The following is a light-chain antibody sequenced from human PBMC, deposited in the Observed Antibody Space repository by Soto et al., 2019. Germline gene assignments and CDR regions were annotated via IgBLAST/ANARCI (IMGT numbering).Light chain of an antibody. J-gene: IGLJ1*01. CDR1: SSDVGSYNL. CDR2: EGS. Sequence: SALTQPASVSGSPGQSITIPCTGTSSDVGSYNLVSWYQQHPGKAPKLMIYEGSKRPSGVSNRFSGSKSGNTASLTISGLQAEDEADYYCCSYAGSSTLYVFGTGTKVTVL. V-gene: IGLV2-23*01. CDR3: CSYAGSSTLYV.